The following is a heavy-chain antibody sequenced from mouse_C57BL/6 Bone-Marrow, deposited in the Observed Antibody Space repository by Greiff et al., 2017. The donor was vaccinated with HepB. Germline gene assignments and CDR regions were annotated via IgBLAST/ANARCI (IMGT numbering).Heavy chain of an antibody. CDR2: IWSGGST. CDR1: GFSLTSYG. J-gene: IGHJ3*01. V-gene: IGHV2-2*01. CDR3: AGGLRRRGFAY. Sequence: VQLQQSGPGLVQPSQSLSITCTVSGFSLTSYGVHWVRQSPGKGLEWLGVIWSGGSTDDNAAFISRLSISKDNSKSQVFCKMNSLQADDTAIYYCAGGLRRRGFAYWGQGTLVTVSA. D-gene: IGHD2-4*01.